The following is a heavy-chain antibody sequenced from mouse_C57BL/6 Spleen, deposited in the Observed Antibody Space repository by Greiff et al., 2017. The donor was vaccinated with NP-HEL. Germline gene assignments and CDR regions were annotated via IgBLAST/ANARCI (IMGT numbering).Heavy chain of an antibody. CDR2: IWSGGST. D-gene: IGHD1-1*01. V-gene: IGHV2-2*01. CDR1: GFSFTSYG. J-gene: IGHJ4*01. Sequence: QVQLQQSGPGLVQPSQCLSITCTVSGFSFTSYGVHWVRQSPGKGLEWLGVIWSGGSTDYNAAFISRLSISKDNSKSQVFFKMNSLQADDTAIYYCARKITTVVGNYAMDYWGQGTSVTVSS. CDR3: ARKITTVVGNYAMDY.